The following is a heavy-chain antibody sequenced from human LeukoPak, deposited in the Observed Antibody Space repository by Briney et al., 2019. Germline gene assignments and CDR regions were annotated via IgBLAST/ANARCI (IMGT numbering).Heavy chain of an antibody. J-gene: IGHJ6*02. CDR3: AGVPSDYYFGMDV. CDR2: VYYSGST. D-gene: IGHD2-2*01. Sequence: PSETLSLTCTVSGGSTSSYYWSWIRHPPGKGLEWIGYVYYSGSTNYNPSLKSRVTISVDTSKNQFSLKLTSVSAADTAVYYCAGVPSDYYFGMDVWGQGTTVTVSS. V-gene: IGHV4-59*08. CDR1: GGSTSSYY.